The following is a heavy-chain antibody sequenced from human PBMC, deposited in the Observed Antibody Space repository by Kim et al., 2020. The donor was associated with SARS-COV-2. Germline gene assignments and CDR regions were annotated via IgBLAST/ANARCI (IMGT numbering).Heavy chain of an antibody. Sequence: ASVKVSCKASGYTFTSYAMNWVRQAPGQGLEWMGWINTNTGNPTYAQGFTGRFVFSLDTSVSTAYLQICSLKAEDTAVYYCARLSSSSSWYGNYYYGMDVWGQGTTVTVSS. CDR1: GYTFTSYA. CDR2: INTNTGNP. J-gene: IGHJ6*02. D-gene: IGHD6-13*01. CDR3: ARLSSSSSWYGNYYYGMDV. V-gene: IGHV7-4-1*01.